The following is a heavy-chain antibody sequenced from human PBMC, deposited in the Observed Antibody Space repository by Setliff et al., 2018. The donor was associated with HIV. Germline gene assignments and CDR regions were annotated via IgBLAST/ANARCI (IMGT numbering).Heavy chain of an antibody. Sequence: GGSLRLSCAASGFTFNTYAMSWVRQAPGKGLEWVSVISGSGGSTFYADSVEGRFTISRDNSKNTLYLQMNGLRVEDTAVYYCAKDGISGGAYPPYYFDYWGHGTLVTVSS. J-gene: IGHJ4*01. V-gene: IGHV3-23*01. CDR1: GFTFNTYA. D-gene: IGHD2-15*01. CDR3: AKDGISGGAYPPYYFDY. CDR2: ISGSGGST.